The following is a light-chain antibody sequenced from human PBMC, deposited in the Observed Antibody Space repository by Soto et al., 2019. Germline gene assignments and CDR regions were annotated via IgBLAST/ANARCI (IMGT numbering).Light chain of an antibody. CDR1: SSDVGSYNL. CDR2: EGS. V-gene: IGLV2-23*01. CDR3: CSYAGSSTFYV. J-gene: IGLJ1*01. Sequence: QSALTQPASVSGSPGQSITISCTGTSSDVGSYNLVSWYQQHPGKSPKLMIYEGSMRPSGVSNRFSVSKSGNTASLTISGLQAEDEADYYCCSYAGSSTFYVFGTGTKVTVL.